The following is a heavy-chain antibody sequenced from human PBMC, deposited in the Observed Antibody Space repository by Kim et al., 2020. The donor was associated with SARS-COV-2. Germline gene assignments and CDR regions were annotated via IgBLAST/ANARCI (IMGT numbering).Heavy chain of an antibody. CDR1: GFTFSNAW. CDR2: IKSKTDGGTT. V-gene: IGHV3-15*01. D-gene: IGHD3-22*01. CDR3: TPNYYYDSSGPSYYFDY. J-gene: IGHJ4*02. Sequence: GGSLRLSCAASGFTFSNAWMSWVRQAPGKGLEWVGRIKSKTDGGTTDYAAPVKGRFTISRDDSKNTLYPQMNSLKTEDTAVYYCTPNYYYDSSGPSYYFDYWGQGTLVTVSS.